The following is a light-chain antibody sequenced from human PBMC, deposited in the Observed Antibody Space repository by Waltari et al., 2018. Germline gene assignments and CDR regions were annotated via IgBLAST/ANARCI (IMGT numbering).Light chain of an antibody. CDR3: QQYNSWPLT. Sequence: EIVMTQSPATLSVSPGEGATLSCRASQSLSRNLAWYQQKPGQAPRLLIYDASTRATGLPARFSGSGSGTEFTLTISSLQSEDFAVFYCQQYNSWPLTFGRGTKVEIK. CDR2: DAS. J-gene: IGKJ4*01. V-gene: IGKV3-15*01. CDR1: QSLSRN.